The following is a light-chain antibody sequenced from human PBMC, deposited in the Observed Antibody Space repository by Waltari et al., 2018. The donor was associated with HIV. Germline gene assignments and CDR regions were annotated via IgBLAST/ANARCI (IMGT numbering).Light chain of an antibody. CDR2: LKSDGSH. CDR3: QTCATGMRV. CDR1: SGHNSYA. J-gene: IGLJ3*02. Sequence: QLVLTQSPSASASLGASVKLTCTLSSGHNSYAIAWHQQQPEKGPRYLMKLKSDGSHKKGDGIPERFSGSSSGAGRYLTISSLQSEYEAEYYCQTCATGMRVCGGGTKLTGL. V-gene: IGLV4-69*01.